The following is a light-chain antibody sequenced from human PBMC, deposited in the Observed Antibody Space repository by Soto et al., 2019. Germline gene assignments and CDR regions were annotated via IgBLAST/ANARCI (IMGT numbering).Light chain of an antibody. V-gene: IGKV1-9*01. J-gene: IGKJ4*01. Sequence: IQLTQSPSSLSASVGDRVTITCRASQGISSYLGWYRQKPGKAPKLLIYAASTLQTGVPSRFSGGGSGTDFTLTISSLQPEDFATYYCQQLNVYPSTFGGGTKVEIK. CDR1: QGISSY. CDR2: AAS. CDR3: QQLNVYPST.